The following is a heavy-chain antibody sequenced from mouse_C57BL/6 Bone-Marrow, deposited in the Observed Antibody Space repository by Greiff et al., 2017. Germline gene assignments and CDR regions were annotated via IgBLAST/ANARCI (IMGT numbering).Heavy chain of an antibody. Sequence: VQLQQSGAELARPGASVKMSCKASGYTFTSYTMHWVKQRPGQGLEWIGYINPSSGYTKYNQKFKDKATLTADKSSSTAYMQLSSLTSEDSAVYYCAREDYEYGYYAMDYWGQGTSVTVSS. V-gene: IGHV1-4*01. CDR1: GYTFTSYT. CDR3: AREDYEYGYYAMDY. D-gene: IGHD2-10*02. CDR2: INPSSGYT. J-gene: IGHJ4*01.